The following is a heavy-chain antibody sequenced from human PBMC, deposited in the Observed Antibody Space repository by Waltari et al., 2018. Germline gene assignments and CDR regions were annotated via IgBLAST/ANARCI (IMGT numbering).Heavy chain of an antibody. CDR1: GYTFTSYY. V-gene: IGHV1-46*03. J-gene: IGHJ4*02. CDR3: ARGFGVVPGSY. CDR2: VNPGVGST. D-gene: IGHD3-3*01. Sequence: QVQLVQSGAEVKKPGASVKVSFKASGYTFTSYYMHWVRQAPGQALVWVGIVNPGVGSTSYSQKFQGMVTMTRDTATSTVYMELSSLRSEDTAVYYCARGFGVVPGSYWGQGTLVTVSS.